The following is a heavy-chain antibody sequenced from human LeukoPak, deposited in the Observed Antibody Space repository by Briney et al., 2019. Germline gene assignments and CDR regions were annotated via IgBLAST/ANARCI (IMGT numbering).Heavy chain of an antibody. CDR3: ARGAGYCSSTSCYLFHWFDP. Sequence: SGTLSLTCAVSGGSISSTNWWSWVRQPPGKGLEWIGEIYHSGSTNYNPSLKSRVIISVDKSKNQFSLKLSSVTAANTAVYYCARGAGYCSSTSCYLFHWFDPWGQGTLVTVSS. D-gene: IGHD2-2*01. J-gene: IGHJ5*02. V-gene: IGHV4-4*02. CDR1: GGSISSTNW. CDR2: IYHSGST.